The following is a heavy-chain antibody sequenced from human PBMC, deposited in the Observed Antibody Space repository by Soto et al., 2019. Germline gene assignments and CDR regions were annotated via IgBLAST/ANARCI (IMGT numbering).Heavy chain of an antibody. D-gene: IGHD1-26*01. CDR1: GGTFSSYA. Sequence: QVQLVQSGAEVKKPGSSVKVSCKASGGTFSSYAISWVRQAPGQGLKWMGGIIPIFGTANYAQKFQGRVTITADKSTSTAYMELSSLRSEDTAVYYCAREDPRSWELSDAFDIWGQGTMVTVSS. V-gene: IGHV1-69*06. J-gene: IGHJ3*02. CDR2: IIPIFGTA. CDR3: AREDPRSWELSDAFDI.